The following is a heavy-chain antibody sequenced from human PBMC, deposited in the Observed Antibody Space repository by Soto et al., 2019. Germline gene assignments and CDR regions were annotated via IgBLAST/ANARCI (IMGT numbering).Heavy chain of an antibody. J-gene: IGHJ4*02. V-gene: IGHV4-34*01. CDR2: INHSGST. CDR1: GGSFSGYY. CDR3: ARDKITGLFDY. Sequence: QVQLQQWGAGLLKPSETLSLTCAVYGGSFSGYYWTWIRQPPGTGLEWIGEINHSGSTNYNPSLKSRNILSVDTSKNQFSLKLTAVTAADTAVYYCARDKITGLFDYWGQGTLVTVSS. D-gene: IGHD2-8*02.